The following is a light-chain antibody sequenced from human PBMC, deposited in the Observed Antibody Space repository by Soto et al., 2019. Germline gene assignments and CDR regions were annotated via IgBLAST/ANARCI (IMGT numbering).Light chain of an antibody. CDR3: QQYTNTNNPWM. V-gene: IGKV1-39*01. Sequence: DIRMTQSPSSLSASVGDRVTITCRASQRISTYLNWYQQKPGKAPKLLVYDASTLQSGVASRFSGSGSGTEFTLVISGLQPDDSATYYCQQYTNTNNPWMFGQGTKVDIK. CDR2: DAS. J-gene: IGKJ1*01. CDR1: QRISTY.